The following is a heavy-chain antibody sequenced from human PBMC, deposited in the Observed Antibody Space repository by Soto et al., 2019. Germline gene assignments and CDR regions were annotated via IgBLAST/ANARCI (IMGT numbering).Heavy chain of an antibody. D-gene: IGHD6-25*01. CDR2: MNPTSGNT. Sequence: QVQLVQSGAEVKKPGASVKVSCKASGYTFTSYDISWVRQATGQGLEWMGWMNPTSGNTGFAQKFQGRVTMTRNTSIRTAYMELSSLRSEDTAVYYCARERAHYGMDVWGQGTTVTVSS. CDR1: GYTFTSYD. V-gene: IGHV1-8*01. CDR3: ARERAHYGMDV. J-gene: IGHJ6*02.